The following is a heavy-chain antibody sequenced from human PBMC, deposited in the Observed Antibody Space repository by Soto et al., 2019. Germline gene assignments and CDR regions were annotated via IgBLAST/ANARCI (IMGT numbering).Heavy chain of an antibody. CDR1: GGSISSYY. Sequence: SETLSLTCTVSGGSISSYYWSWIRQPPGKGLEWIGYIYYSGSTNYNPSLKSRVTISVDTSKNQFSLKLSSVTAADTAVYYCARHLGVVAAINGDWFDPWGQGTLVTVSS. V-gene: IGHV4-59*08. CDR3: ARHLGVVAAINGDWFDP. D-gene: IGHD2-15*01. J-gene: IGHJ5*02. CDR2: IYYSGST.